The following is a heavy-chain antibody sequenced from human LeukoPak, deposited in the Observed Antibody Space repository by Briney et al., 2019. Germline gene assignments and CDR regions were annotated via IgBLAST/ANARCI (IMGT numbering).Heavy chain of an antibody. D-gene: IGHD5-12*01. V-gene: IGHV1-2*06. J-gene: IGHJ4*02. CDR3: ARQLSRNLRLLNY. CDR1: GYTFTGYY. Sequence: ASVKVSCKASGYTFTGYYMHWVRQAPGQGLEWMGRINPNSGGTNYAQKFQGRVTMTRDTSISTAYMELSRLRSDDTAVYYCARQLSRNLRLLNYWGQGILVTVSS. CDR2: INPNSGGT.